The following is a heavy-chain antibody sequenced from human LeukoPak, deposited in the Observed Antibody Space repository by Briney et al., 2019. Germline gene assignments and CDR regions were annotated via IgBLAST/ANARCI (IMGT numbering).Heavy chain of an antibody. CDR3: ARGIWYFDY. CDR1: RFSFSSYW. J-gene: IGHJ4*02. CDR2: IKQDGSEN. V-gene: IGHV3-7*01. D-gene: IGHD3-16*01. Sequence: GGSLRLSCAASRFSFSSYWMSWVRQAPGKGLEWVANIKQDGSENYYVDSVKGRFTISRDNAKNSLYLQMNSLRAEDTAVYYCARGIWYFDYWGQGTLVTVSS.